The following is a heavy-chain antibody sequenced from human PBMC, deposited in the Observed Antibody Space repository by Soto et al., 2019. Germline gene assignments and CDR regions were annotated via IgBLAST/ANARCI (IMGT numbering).Heavy chain of an antibody. CDR2: INYVGRTS. D-gene: IGHD3-10*01. J-gene: IGHJ4*02. CDR3: ARFRRNYFDY. Sequence: SETLSVTCTFSGDSMSGFYWSWIRQTPGKGLESIGYINYVGRTSYYSPSLQSRVTISLDSSKNQFPLILSSVTAADTAVFFCARFRRNYFDYWGQGTKVTVSS. V-gene: IGHV4-59*01. CDR1: GDSMSGFY.